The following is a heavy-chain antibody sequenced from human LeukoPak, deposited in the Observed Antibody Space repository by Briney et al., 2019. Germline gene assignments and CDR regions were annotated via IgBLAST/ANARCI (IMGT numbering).Heavy chain of an antibody. V-gene: IGHV1-69*06. CDR3: ARTNYYDSSGYQGAGTYYYGMDV. Sequence: SVKVSCKASGGTFSSYGISWVRQAPGQGLEWMGRIIPIFGTANYAQNFQGRVTITADTSTSTAYMELSSLRSEETAVYYCARTNYYDSSGYQGAGTYYYGMDVWGQGTTVTVSS. CDR2: IIPIFGTA. CDR1: GGTFSSYG. D-gene: IGHD3-22*01. J-gene: IGHJ6*02.